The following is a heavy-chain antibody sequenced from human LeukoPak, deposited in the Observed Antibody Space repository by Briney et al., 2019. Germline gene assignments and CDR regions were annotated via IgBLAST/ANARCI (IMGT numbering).Heavy chain of an antibody. D-gene: IGHD2-2*01. V-gene: IGHV3-23*01. J-gene: IGHJ4*02. Sequence: GGSLRLSCAASGFTFSSYAMSWVRQAPGKGLEWVSAISGSGGSTYYADSVKGRFTISRDNSKNTLYLQMNSLRAEDTVVYYCAKQIGYCSSTSCYDLLSFDYWGQGTLVTVSS. CDR1: GFTFSSYA. CDR3: AKQIGYCSSTSCYDLLSFDY. CDR2: ISGSGGST.